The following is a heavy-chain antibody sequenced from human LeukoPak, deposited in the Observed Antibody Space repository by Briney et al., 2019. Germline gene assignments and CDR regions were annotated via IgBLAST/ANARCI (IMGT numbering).Heavy chain of an antibody. CDR2: ISWNSGSI. CDR3: AKAGVEDNYYFDY. Sequence: GGSLRLSCAASGFTFDDYAMHWVRQAPGKGLEWVSGISWNSGSIGYADSVKGRFTISRDNAKNSLYLQVNSLRAEDTALYYCAKAGVEDNYYFDYWGQGTLVTVSS. V-gene: IGHV3-9*01. D-gene: IGHD3-10*01. J-gene: IGHJ4*02. CDR1: GFTFDDYA.